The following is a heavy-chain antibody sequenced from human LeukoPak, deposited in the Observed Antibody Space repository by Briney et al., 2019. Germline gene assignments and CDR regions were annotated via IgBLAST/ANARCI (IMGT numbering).Heavy chain of an antibody. J-gene: IGHJ4*02. Sequence: ASVNVSCKASGYTFTSYVITWVRQAPGQGREWMGWMSPNSGNTGYAQKFQGRVTMNRNTSITTAYMELSSLTSEDTAVYYCVRETTIPPYYFDYWGLGSQVTVSP. CDR3: VRETTIPPYYFDY. V-gene: IGHV1-8*01. D-gene: IGHD3-9*01. CDR1: GYTFTSYV. CDR2: MSPNSGNT.